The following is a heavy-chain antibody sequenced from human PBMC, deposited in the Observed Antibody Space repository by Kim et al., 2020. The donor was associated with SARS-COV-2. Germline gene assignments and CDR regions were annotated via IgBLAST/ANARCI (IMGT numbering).Heavy chain of an antibody. Sequence: GGSLRLSCAASGFTFSSYGMHWVRQAPGTGLEWVAVIWYDGSNKYYADSVKGRFTISRDNSKNTLYLQMNSLRAEDTAVYYCAREGMVGATTGLDYWGQG. CDR2: IWYDGSNK. D-gene: IGHD1-26*01. J-gene: IGHJ4*02. CDR3: AREGMVGATTGLDY. CDR1: GFTFSSYG. V-gene: IGHV3-33*01.